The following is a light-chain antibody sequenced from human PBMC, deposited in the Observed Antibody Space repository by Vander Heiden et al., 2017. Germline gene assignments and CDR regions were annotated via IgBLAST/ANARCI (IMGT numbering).Light chain of an antibody. CDR3: QSHDNNLGGSV. J-gene: IGLJ3*02. V-gene: IGLV1-40*01. Sequence: QPVFPRPPSVSGAPGPRVTSSCNGSSSNIVARYDVNWYQQLPRTAPKLPIYDNTNRPSAVPDRFSGSKSGTSASLAITGLRAEDEADYYCQSHDNNLGGSVFGGGTKLTVL. CDR1: SSNIVARYD. CDR2: DNT.